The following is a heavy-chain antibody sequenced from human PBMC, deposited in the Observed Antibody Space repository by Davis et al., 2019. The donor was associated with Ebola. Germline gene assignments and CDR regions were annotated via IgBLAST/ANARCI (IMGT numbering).Heavy chain of an antibody. D-gene: IGHD5-24*01. J-gene: IGHJ4*02. V-gene: IGHV3-30-3*01. CDR1: GFTFSSYA. CDR2: ISYDGSNK. Sequence: GESLKISCAASGFTFSSYAMHWVRQAPGKGLEWVAVISYDGSNKYYADSVKGRFTISRDNSKNTLYLQMNSLRAEDTAVYYCASGRDGYNWDYWGQGTLVTVSS. CDR3: ASGRDGYNWDY.